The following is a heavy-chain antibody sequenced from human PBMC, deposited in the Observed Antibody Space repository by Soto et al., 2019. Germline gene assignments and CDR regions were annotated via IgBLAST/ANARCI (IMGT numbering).Heavy chain of an antibody. D-gene: IGHD3-16*02. CDR2: ISSSSSYI. J-gene: IGHJ4*02. V-gene: IGHV3-21*01. CDR1: GFTFSSYS. Sequence: EVQLVESGGGLVKPGGSLRLSCAASGFTFSSYSMNWVRQAPGKGLEWVSSISSSSSYIYYADSVKGRFPISRDNAKNSLYLQMNSLRAEDTAVYYCARGLEDYIWGSYRPSRFDYWGQGTLVTVSS. CDR3: ARGLEDYIWGSYRPSRFDY.